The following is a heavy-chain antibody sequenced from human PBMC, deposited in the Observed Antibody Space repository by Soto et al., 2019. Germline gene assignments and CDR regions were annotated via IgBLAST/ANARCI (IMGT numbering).Heavy chain of an antibody. Sequence: SETLSLTCTVSGGSIRSYYWSWIRQPPGKRLEWIGYIYYSGSTYYNPSLKSRVTVSVDTSKNQFSLKLSSVTAADTAVYYCARHPSDFWFDPWGQGTLVTVSS. CDR2: IYYSGST. CDR3: ARHPSDFWFDP. J-gene: IGHJ5*02. V-gene: IGHV4-59*08. D-gene: IGHD2-21*02. CDR1: GGSIRSYY.